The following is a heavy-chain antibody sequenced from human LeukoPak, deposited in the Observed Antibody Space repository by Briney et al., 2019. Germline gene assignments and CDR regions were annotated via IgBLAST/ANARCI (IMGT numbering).Heavy chain of an antibody. CDR2: IYYSGST. CDR3: ARTGTYYDILPGHTPTGYFDY. CDR1: GGSISSHY. J-gene: IGHJ4*02. Sequence: SETLSLTCTVSGGSISSHYWSWIRQPPGKGLEWIGYIYYSGSTNYNPSLKSRVTISVDTSKNQFSLKLSSVTAADTAVYYCARTGTYYDILPGHTPTGYFDYWGQGTLVTVSS. V-gene: IGHV4-59*11. D-gene: IGHD3-9*01.